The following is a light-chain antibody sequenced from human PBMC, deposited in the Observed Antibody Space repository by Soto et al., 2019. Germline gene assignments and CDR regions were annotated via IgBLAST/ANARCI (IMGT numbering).Light chain of an antibody. CDR3: QQYQSLT. Sequence: EIVMTQSPATLSVSPGERATLSCRASQSLSSNLAWYQQKPGQAPRLLIYGASTRATGIPARFSGSGSGTEFTLTISRLEPEDFAVYYCQQYQSLTFGGGTKVDIK. CDR1: QSLSSN. J-gene: IGKJ4*01. V-gene: IGKV3-15*01. CDR2: GAS.